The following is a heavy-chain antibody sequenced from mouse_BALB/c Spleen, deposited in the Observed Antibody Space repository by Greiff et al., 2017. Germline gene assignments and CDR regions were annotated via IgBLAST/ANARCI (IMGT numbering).Heavy chain of an antibody. D-gene: IGHD1-1*01. Sequence: EVMLVESGGDLVKPGGSLKLSCAASGFTFSSYGMSWVRQTPDKRLEWVATISSGGSYTYYPDSVKGRFTISRDNAKNTLYLQMSSLKSEDTAMYYCARHYYGSHDYWGQGTTLTVSS. CDR2: ISSGGSYT. CDR1: GFTFSSYG. V-gene: IGHV5-6*01. CDR3: ARHYYGSHDY. J-gene: IGHJ2*01.